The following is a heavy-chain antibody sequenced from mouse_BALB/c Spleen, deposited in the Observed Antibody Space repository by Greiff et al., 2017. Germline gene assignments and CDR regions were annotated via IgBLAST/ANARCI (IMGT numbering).Heavy chain of an antibody. J-gene: IGHJ1*01. CDR2: IWSGGST. D-gene: IGHD1-1*01. Sequence: VKLMESGPGLVQPSQSLSITCTVSGFSLTSYGVHWVRQSPGKGLEWLGVIWSGGSTDYNAAFISRLSISKDNSKSQVFFKMNSLQANDTAIYYCARDYGSSPHWYFDVWGAGTTVTVSS. CDR1: GFSLTSYG. V-gene: IGHV2-2*02. CDR3: ARDYGSSPHWYFDV.